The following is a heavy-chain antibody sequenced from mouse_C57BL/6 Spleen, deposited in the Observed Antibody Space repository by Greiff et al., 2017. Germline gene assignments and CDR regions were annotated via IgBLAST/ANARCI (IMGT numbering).Heavy chain of an antibody. V-gene: IGHV14-3*01. CDR3: ATALYDGSSVFGC. J-gene: IGHJ2*01. D-gene: IGHD1-1*01. CDR2: IDPANGNT. Sequence: EVQLQEPVAELVRPGASVKLSCTASGFNINNTYMHWVKQRPEQGLEWIGRIDPANGNTKYAPKFQGKATITADTSSNTAYLQLSSLTSEDTAIYYCATALYDGSSVFGCWGQGTTLTVSS. CDR1: GFNINNTY.